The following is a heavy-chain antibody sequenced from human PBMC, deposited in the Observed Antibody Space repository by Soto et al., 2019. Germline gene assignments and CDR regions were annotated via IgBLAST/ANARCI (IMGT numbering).Heavy chain of an antibody. CDR1: GGSIRSYY. Sequence: ETLSLTCTVSGGSIRSYYWSWIRQPPGKGLEYVSAISSNGGSTYYADSVKGRFTISRDNSKNTLYLQMSSLRAEDTAVYYCVKDRSGRFLEWYHAFDIWGQGTMVTVSS. D-gene: IGHD3-3*01. CDR3: VKDRSGRFLEWYHAFDI. V-gene: IGHV3-64D*08. J-gene: IGHJ3*02. CDR2: ISSNGGST.